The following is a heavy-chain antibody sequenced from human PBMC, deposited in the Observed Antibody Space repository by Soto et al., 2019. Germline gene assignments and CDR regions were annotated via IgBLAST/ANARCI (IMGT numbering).Heavy chain of an antibody. J-gene: IGHJ3*02. CDR1: GFTFSSYA. CDR2: ISYDGSNK. CDR3: ARDRKEI. Sequence: QVQLVESGGGVVQPGRSLRLSCAASGFTFSSYAMHWVRQAPGKGLEWVAVISYDGSNKYYADSVKGRFTISRDNSKNTLYLQINSLRAEDTAVYYCARDRKEIWGQGTMVTVSS. V-gene: IGHV3-30-3*01.